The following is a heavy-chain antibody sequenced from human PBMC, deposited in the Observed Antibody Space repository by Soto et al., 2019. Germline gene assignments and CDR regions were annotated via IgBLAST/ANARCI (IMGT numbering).Heavy chain of an antibody. CDR2: ISYDGSNK. D-gene: IGHD2-2*01. Sequence: QVQLVESGGGVVQPGRSLRLSCAASGFTFSSYGMHWVRQAPGKGLEWVAVISYDGSNKYYADSVKGRFTISRDNSKNTLYLQMNSLRAEDTAVYYCAIGGSSLHSGMDVCGQGTTVTVSS. V-gene: IGHV3-30*03. CDR1: GFTFSSYG. J-gene: IGHJ6*02. CDR3: AIGGSSLHSGMDV.